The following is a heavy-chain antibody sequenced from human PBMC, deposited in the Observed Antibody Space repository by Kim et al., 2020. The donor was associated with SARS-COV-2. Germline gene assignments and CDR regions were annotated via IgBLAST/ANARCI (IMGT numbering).Heavy chain of an antibody. CDR2: MYNSGRT. Sequence: SETLSLTCTVSGGSISSDSWTWIRQPPGKGLEWIGYMYNSGRTKYNSSLKSRVTISVDTSKNQFSLKLSSVTAADTATYYCARDRGYGMDVWGQGTTVTV. J-gene: IGHJ6*02. CDR1: GGSISSDS. CDR3: ARDRGYGMDV. V-gene: IGHV4-59*13.